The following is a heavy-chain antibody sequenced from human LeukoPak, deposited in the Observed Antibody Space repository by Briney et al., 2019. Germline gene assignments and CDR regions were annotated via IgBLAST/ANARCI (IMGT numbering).Heavy chain of an antibody. Sequence: PGGSLRLSCAASGFTFSSYGTHWVRQAPGKGLEWVAVIWYDGSNKYYADSVKGRFTISRDNSKNTLYLQMNSLRAEDTAVYYCARGEYYYDSSGNTLLDYWGQGTLVTVSS. CDR3: ARGEYYYDSSGNTLLDY. CDR1: GFTFSSYG. D-gene: IGHD3-22*01. V-gene: IGHV3-33*01. CDR2: IWYDGSNK. J-gene: IGHJ4*02.